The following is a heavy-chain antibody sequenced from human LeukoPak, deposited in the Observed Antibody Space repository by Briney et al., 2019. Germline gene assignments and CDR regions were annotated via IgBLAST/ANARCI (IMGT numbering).Heavy chain of an antibody. J-gene: IGHJ4*02. CDR2: IYTSGST. V-gene: IGHV4-4*07. CDR1: GGSINSYY. Sequence: SETLSLTCTVSGGSINSYYWGWIRQPAGKGLEWIGRIYTSGSTNYNPSLKSRVTISVDASKNQFSLNLTSVTAADTAMYYCARAGYTSSYYSLDYWGQGTLVTVSS. D-gene: IGHD1-26*01. CDR3: ARAGYTSSYYSLDY.